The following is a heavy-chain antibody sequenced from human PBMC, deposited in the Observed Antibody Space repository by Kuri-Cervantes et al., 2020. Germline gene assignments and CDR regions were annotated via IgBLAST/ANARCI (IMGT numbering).Heavy chain of an antibody. CDR2: ISGSGGST. CDR3: AKRSVRFLEWLSAEFDY. V-gene: IGHV3-23*01. CDR1: GFTFDDYG. J-gene: IGHJ4*02. D-gene: IGHD3-3*01. Sequence: GGSLRLSCAASGFTFDDYGMSWVRQAPGKGLEWVSAISGSGGSTYYADSVKGRFTISRDNSKNTLYLQMNSLRAEDTAVYYCAKRSVRFLEWLSAEFDYWGQGTLVTVSS.